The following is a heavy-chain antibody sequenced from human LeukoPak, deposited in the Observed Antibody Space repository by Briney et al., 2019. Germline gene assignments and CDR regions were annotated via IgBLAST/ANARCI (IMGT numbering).Heavy chain of an antibody. CDR3: ARAAAGGSNSFDI. V-gene: IGHV3-33*01. CDR2: IWYDGSDK. J-gene: IGHJ3*02. D-gene: IGHD6-13*01. CDR1: GFTFSNHA. Sequence: GGSLRLSCAASGFTFSNHAMHWVRQAPGKGLEWVAIIWYDGSDKYYADSVKGRFTISRDNSKNTLYLLMNSLRTADTAAYYCARAAAGGSNSFDIWGKGTMVTVSS.